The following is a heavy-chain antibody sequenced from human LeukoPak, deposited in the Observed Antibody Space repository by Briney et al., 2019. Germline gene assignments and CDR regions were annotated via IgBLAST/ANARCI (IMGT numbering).Heavy chain of an antibody. Sequence: GGSLRLSCAASGFTFSSYAMSWVRQAPGKGLEWVSAISGSGGSTYYADSVKGRFTISRDNSKNTLYLQMNSLRAEDTAVYYCAKDGGDYDFWSGYYGGDYWGQGTLVTVSS. J-gene: IGHJ4*02. CDR1: GFTFSSYA. CDR3: AKDGGDYDFWSGYYGGDY. V-gene: IGHV3-23*01. D-gene: IGHD3-3*01. CDR2: ISGSGGST.